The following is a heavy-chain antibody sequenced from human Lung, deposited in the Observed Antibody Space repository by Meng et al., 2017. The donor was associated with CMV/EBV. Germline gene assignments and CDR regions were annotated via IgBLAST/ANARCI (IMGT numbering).Heavy chain of an antibody. CDR2: ISWNSGSI. CDR1: GFTFDNYA. J-gene: IGHJ6*02. CDR3: AKDIGGSAGYGMDD. V-gene: IGHV3-9*01. Sequence: GGSLRLXCAASGFTFDNYAMHWVRQAPGKGLEWVSGISWNSGSIGYADSVKGRFTISRDNAKNSLYLQMNSLRAEDTALYYCAKDIGGSAGYGMDDWGQGXTVTVSS.